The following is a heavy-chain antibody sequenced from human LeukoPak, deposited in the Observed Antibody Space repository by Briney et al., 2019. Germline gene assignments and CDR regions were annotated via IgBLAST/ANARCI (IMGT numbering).Heavy chain of an antibody. CDR3: ARGATIFGVVNNWYFDL. CDR2: IYYSGST. J-gene: IGHJ2*01. D-gene: IGHD3-3*01. V-gene: IGHV4-59*12. Sequence: PSETLSLTCTVSGGSISSYYWSWIRQPPGKGLEWIGYIYYSGSTNYNPSLKSRVTMSVDTSKNQFSLKLSSVTTADTAVYYCARGATIFGVVNNWYFDLWGRGTLVTVSS. CDR1: GGSISSYY.